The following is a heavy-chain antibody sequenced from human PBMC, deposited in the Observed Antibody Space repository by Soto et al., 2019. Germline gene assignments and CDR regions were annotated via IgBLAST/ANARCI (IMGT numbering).Heavy chain of an antibody. Sequence: QVQLVQSGAEVKTPGASVRVSCKASGYTFTGYYIHWVREAPGQGLEWMGWINPQTGGTSYARKFQGRVTLARDTSINTAYLELTRVRFDDAAVYFCARERYQVISDGMDVWGQGTTVTVSS. CDR3: ARERYQVISDGMDV. D-gene: IGHD2-2*01. V-gene: IGHV1-2*02. CDR2: INPQTGGT. CDR1: GYTFTGYY. J-gene: IGHJ6*02.